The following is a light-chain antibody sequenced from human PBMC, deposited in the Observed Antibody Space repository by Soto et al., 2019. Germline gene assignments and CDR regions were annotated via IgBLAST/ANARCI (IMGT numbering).Light chain of an antibody. Sequence: QAVVTQPPSVSGAPGQRVTISCTGSSSNIGAGYDVHWYKQLPGKAPKLLIYGNDNRPSGVPERFSGSKSGTSASLAVTGLRADDEADYSCQSYGISPSANFVFGTGTKVTVL. CDR3: QSYGISPSANFV. V-gene: IGLV1-40*01. CDR1: SSNIGAGYD. CDR2: GND. J-gene: IGLJ1*01.